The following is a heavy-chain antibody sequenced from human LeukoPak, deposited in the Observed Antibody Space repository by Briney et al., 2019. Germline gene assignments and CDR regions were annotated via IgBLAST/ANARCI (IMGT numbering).Heavy chain of an antibody. CDR3: AANYFELGTYVYWFYP. CDR2: IYAGDSDT. V-gene: IGHV5-51*01. J-gene: IGHJ5*02. D-gene: IGHD2/OR15-2a*01. Sequence: GESLKISCQASGYNFATFSITWVRQLPGKGLQWLGIIYAGDSDTTYNPSFQGRVTISVDNSFNTAYLQWTSRRTSDTAVYYCAANYFELGTYVYWFYPWGQGTLFSASS. CDR1: GYNFATFS.